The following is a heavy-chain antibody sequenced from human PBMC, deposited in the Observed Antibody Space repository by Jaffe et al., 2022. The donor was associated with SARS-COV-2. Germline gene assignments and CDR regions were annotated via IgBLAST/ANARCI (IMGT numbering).Heavy chain of an antibody. CDR1: GFTFSNYA. D-gene: IGHD2-8*02. V-gene: IGHV3-23*01. CDR3: AKRLLVGSPYALDV. CDR2: ISGSGGTT. J-gene: IGHJ6*02. Sequence: EVQLLESGGGLVQPGGSLRLSCAASGFTFSNYAMNWVRQAPGKGLEWVSVISGSGGTTYYADSVKGRFTISRDNSQNTLYLQMNSLRAEDTAIYYCAKRLLVGSPYALDVWGQGTTVTVSS.